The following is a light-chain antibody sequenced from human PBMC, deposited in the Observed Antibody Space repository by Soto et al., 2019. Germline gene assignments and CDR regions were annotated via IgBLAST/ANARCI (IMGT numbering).Light chain of an antibody. CDR2: DVS. J-gene: IGLJ1*01. Sequence: QSVLTQPASVSGSPGQSLTISCTGTSSDVGGYNYVSWYQQHPGKAPKVMIFDVSNRPSGVSDRFSGSKSGNTASLTISGLKAEDEADYYCSSYTSSSTYVFGTGTKLTVL. CDR3: SSYTSSSTYV. CDR1: SSDVGGYNY. V-gene: IGLV2-14*01.